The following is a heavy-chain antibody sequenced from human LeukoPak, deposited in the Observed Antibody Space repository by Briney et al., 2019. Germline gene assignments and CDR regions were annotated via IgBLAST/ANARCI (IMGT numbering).Heavy chain of an antibody. CDR3: ARYSGYSHGY. J-gene: IGHJ4*02. CDR1: GFTFSSYW. CDR2: IREDESEK. V-gene: IGHV3-7*01. D-gene: IGHD5-18*01. Sequence: GGSLRLSCAASGFTFSSYWMNWVRQAPGRGLEWVANIREDESEKYYVDSVKGRFTISRDNAKNSLYLQMNSLRAEDTALYYCARYSGYSHGYWGQGALVTVSS.